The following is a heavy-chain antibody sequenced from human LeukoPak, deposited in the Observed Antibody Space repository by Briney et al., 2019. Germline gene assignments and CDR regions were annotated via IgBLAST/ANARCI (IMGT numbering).Heavy chain of an antibody. V-gene: IGHV4-38-2*02. CDR1: GYSISSGYY. CDR3: ARGQARLSWFDP. D-gene: IGHD6-19*01. J-gene: IGHJ5*02. Sequence: IPSETLSLTCTVSGYSISSGYYWGWIRQPPGKGLEWIGTIYHSGSTYYNPSLKSRVTISVDTSKNQFSLKLSSVTAADTAVYYCARGQARLSWFDPWGQGTLVTVSS. CDR2: IYHSGST.